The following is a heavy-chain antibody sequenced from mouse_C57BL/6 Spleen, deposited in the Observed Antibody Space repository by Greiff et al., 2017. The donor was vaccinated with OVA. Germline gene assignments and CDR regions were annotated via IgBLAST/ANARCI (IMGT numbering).Heavy chain of an antibody. CDR3: ARHPTGTYAMDY. CDR1: GFTFSSYG. Sequence: EVQLVESGGDLVKPGGSLKLSCAASGFTFSSYGMSWVRQTPDKRLEWVATISSGGSYTYYPDSVKGRFTISRDNAKNTLYLQMSSLESEDTAMYYCARHPTGTYAMDYWGQGTSVTVSS. CDR2: ISSGGSYT. J-gene: IGHJ4*01. V-gene: IGHV5-6*01. D-gene: IGHD4-1*02.